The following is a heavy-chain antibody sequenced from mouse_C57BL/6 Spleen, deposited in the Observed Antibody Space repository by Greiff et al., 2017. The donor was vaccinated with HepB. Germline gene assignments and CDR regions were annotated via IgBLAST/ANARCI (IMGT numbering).Heavy chain of an antibody. J-gene: IGHJ2*01. Sequence: QVQLQQPGAELVRPGSSVKLSCKASGYTFTSYWMDWVKQRPGQGLEWIGNIYPSDSETHYNQKFKDKATLTVDKSSSTAYMQLSSLTSEDSAVYYCAREDYYGSSYCFDYWGQGTTLTVSS. CDR2: IYPSDSET. CDR3: AREDYYGSSYCFDY. D-gene: IGHD1-1*01. CDR1: GYTFTSYW. V-gene: IGHV1-61*01.